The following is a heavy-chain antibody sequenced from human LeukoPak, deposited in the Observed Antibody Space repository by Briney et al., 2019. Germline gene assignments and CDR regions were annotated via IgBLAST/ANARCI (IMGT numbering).Heavy chain of an antibody. CDR3: ARIAAAGTLYYYYYMDV. D-gene: IGHD6-13*01. CDR1: GYSISSGYY. J-gene: IGHJ6*03. Sequence: SETLSLTCTVSGYSISSGYYWGWIRQPPGKGLEWIGSIYHSGSTYYNPSLKSRVTISVDTSKNQFSLKLSSVTAADTAVYYCARIAAAGTLYYYYYMDVWGKGTTVTVSS. V-gene: IGHV4-38-2*02. CDR2: IYHSGST.